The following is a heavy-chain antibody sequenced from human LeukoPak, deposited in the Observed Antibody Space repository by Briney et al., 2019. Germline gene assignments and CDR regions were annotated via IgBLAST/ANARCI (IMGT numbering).Heavy chain of an antibody. CDR2: IWFDGSNK. V-gene: IGHV3-33*01. D-gene: IGHD6-13*01. Sequence: GRSLRLSCTASGFTFSSYGMHWVRQAPGKGLEWVAVIWFDGSNKYYADSVKGRFTISRDNSKNTLYLQMNSLSAEDTAVYYCARGKEQQLYAYDIWGQGTMVTVSS. J-gene: IGHJ3*02. CDR1: GFTFSSYG. CDR3: ARGKEQQLYAYDI.